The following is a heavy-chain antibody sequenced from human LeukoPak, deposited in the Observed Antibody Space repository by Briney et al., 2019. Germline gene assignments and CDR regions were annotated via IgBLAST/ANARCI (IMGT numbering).Heavy chain of an antibody. CDR3: ANLNVVVTAIDPFDM. D-gene: IGHD2-21*02. V-gene: IGHV3-30*18. Sequence: HPGGSLRLSCAVSGFTFSNNGLHWVRQAPGKGLEWVAFISYDGSNRDYADSVQGRFTISRDNSKSTMHLQMNSLRAEDTAVYYCANLNVVVTAIDPFDMWGQGTMVTVSS. J-gene: IGHJ3*02. CDR2: ISYDGSNR. CDR1: GFTFSNNG.